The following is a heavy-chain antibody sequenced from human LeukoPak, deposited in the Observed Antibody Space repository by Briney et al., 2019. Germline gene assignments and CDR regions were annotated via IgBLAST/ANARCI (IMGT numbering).Heavy chain of an antibody. V-gene: IGHV3-30*02. J-gene: IGHJ4*02. D-gene: IGHD1-1*01. CDR2: IRFDGSSE. CDR1: GFTFSNYG. CDR3: AKVELEETMDY. Sequence: GGSLRLSCAVSGFTFSNYGMHWVRQAPGKGLEWVAFIRFDGSSENYADSVKGRFTISRDNSKNTLFLQMNSLRVEDTAVYFCAKVELEETMDYWGQGALVTVSA.